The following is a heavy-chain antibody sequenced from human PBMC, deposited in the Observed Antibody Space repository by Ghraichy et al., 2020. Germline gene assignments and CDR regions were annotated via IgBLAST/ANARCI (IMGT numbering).Heavy chain of an antibody. CDR3: ARDDMYSSSSSHYYYGMDV. Sequence: SETLSLTCTVSGGSVSSGSYYWSWIRQPPGKGLEWIGYIYYSGSTNYIPSLKSRVTISVDTSKNQFSLKLSSVTAADTAVYYCARDDMYSSSSSHYYYGMDVWGQGTTVTVSS. V-gene: IGHV4-61*01. J-gene: IGHJ6*02. CDR2: IYYSGST. CDR1: GGSVSSGSYY. D-gene: IGHD6-6*01.